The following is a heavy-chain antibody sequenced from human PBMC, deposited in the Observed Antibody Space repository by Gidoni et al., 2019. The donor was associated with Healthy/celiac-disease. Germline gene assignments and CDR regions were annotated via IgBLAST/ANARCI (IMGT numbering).Heavy chain of an antibody. CDR3: ARAGTSNYDFWSGWFNWFDP. J-gene: IGHJ5*02. CDR2: IWYDGSNK. D-gene: IGHD3-3*01. Sequence: QVQLVESGGGVVQPGRSLRLSCAASGFTFSSYGMHWVRQAPGKGLEWVAVIWYDGSNKYYADSVKGRFTISRDNSKNTLYLQMNSLRAEDTAVYYCARAGTSNYDFWSGWFNWFDPWGQGTLVTVSS. V-gene: IGHV3-33*01. CDR1: GFTFSSYG.